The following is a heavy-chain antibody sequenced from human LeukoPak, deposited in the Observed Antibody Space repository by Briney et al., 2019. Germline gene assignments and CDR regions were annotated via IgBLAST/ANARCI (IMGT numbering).Heavy chain of an antibody. D-gene: IGHD6-19*01. CDR1: GDSVSSKSVA. V-gene: IGHV6-1*01. Sequence: SQTLSPTCAISGDSVSSKSVAWNWIRQSPSRGLEWLGRTYYRSKWYKEYAVSVKGRININPDTSKNQISLQLNSVTPEDTAMYYCARTNGWLDYWGQGILVTVSS. CDR2: TYYRSKWYK. J-gene: IGHJ4*02. CDR3: ARTNGWLDY.